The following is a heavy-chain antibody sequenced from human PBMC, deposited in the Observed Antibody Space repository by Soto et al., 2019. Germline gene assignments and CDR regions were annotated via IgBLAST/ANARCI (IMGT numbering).Heavy chain of an antibody. J-gene: IGHJ5*02. D-gene: IGHD6-19*01. Sequence: PSETLSPTCSVSGASINNFYWSWIRQPPGKGLEWIGYIYSSGSTNYNPTLKSRVTMSLDTSKNQLSLNLRSVTAAATAVYYCARDLNLAVAGSLLNWFDPWGQGTLVTVSS. V-gene: IGHV4-59*01. CDR1: GASINNFY. CDR3: ARDLNLAVAGSLLNWFDP. CDR2: IYSSGST.